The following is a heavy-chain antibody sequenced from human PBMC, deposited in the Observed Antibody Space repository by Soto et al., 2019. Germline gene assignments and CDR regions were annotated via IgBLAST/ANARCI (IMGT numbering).Heavy chain of an antibody. V-gene: IGHV3-74*01. J-gene: IGHJ4*02. CDR1: GFTFSSYW. CDR3: AIRACYYDSSGYFDY. D-gene: IGHD3-22*01. CDR2: IYRDGSST. Sequence: EVQLVESGGGLVQPGGSLRLSCAASGFTFSSYWMHWVRQAPGKGLVWVSRIYRDGSSTSYADSVRGRFTISRDNAKNTLNLQRNSLRAENTAVYYCAIRACYYDSSGYFDYWGQGTLVTVSS.